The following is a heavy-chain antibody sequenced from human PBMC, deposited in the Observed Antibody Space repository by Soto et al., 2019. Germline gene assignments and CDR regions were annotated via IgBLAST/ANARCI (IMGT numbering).Heavy chain of an antibody. J-gene: IGHJ6*02. CDR2: LSGSGGAT. V-gene: IGHV3-23*01. D-gene: IGHD3-10*01. Sequence: EVQLLESGGGLVQPGGSLRLSCVTSGFTFSNYAMSWVRQAPGKGLEWVSGLSGSGGATYYADSVKGRFTIFRDKSENTLFLHMNNLRVEDTAVYYCAKEGSSFYFYYGMDVWGQGSTVTVSS. CDR1: GFTFSNYA. CDR3: AKEGSSFYFYYGMDV.